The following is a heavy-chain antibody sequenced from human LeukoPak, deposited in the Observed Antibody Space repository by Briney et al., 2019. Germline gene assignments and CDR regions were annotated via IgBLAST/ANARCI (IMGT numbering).Heavy chain of an antibody. J-gene: IGHJ4*02. CDR3: AKARDVSTVAPVDY. V-gene: IGHV3-30*18. CDR1: GFTFSSYG. CDR2: ISYDGSDK. Sequence: GGSLRLSCAASGFTFSSYGMHWVRQAPGKGLEWVAVISYDGSDKYYADSVKGRFTISRDNSKNTLHLQMNNLRAEDAAVYYCAKARDVSTVAPVDYWGQGTLVTVSS. D-gene: IGHD4-23*01.